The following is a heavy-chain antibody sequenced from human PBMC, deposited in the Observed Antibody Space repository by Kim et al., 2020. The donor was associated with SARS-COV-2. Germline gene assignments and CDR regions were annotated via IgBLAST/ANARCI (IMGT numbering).Heavy chain of an antibody. CDR1: GFTFSSYA. V-gene: IGHV3-30*04. Sequence: GGSLRLSCAASGFTFSSYAMHWVRQAPGKGLEWVAVISYDGSNKYYADSVKGRFTISRDNSKNTLYLQMNSLRAEDTAVYYCAREVVVVVPAAMAYYYYGMDVWGQGSTGNVS. D-gene: IGHD2-2*01. J-gene: IGHJ6*02. CDR2: ISYDGSNK. CDR3: AREVVVVVPAAMAYYYYGMDV.